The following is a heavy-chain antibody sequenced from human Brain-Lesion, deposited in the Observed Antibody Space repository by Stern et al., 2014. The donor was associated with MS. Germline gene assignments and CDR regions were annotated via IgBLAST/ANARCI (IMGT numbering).Heavy chain of an antibody. CDR1: GYTLTELS. CDR3: ATDLQQPLVDTFDI. CDR2: FDPEDGES. Sequence: LVQSVAEVKKPGASVKVSCKVSGYTLTELSMHWVRQAPGKGLEWMGGFDPEDGESIYEQKFQGRVTMTEDTSTDTAYMELSSLRSEDTAIYYCATDLQQPLVDTFDIWGQGTMVTVSS. J-gene: IGHJ3*02. V-gene: IGHV1-24*01. D-gene: IGHD6-13*01.